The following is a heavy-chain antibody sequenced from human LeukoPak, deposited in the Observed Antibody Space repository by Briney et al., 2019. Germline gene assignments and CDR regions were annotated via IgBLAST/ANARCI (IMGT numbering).Heavy chain of an antibody. D-gene: IGHD3-10*01. CDR2: ISTSGNYI. V-gene: IGHV3-21*01. J-gene: IGHJ4*02. CDR1: GFTFSSYS. Sequence: PGGSLRLSCAASGFTFSSYSMNWVRQAPGKGLEWVSSISTSGNYIYYVDSLKGRLTISRDNAKNSLSLQMNSLRAEDTAVYYCARSYGSGSSTLGYWGQGTLVTVSS. CDR3: ARSYGSGSSTLGY.